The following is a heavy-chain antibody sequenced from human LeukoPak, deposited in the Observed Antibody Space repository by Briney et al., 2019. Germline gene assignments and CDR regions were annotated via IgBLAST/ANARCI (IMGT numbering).Heavy chain of an antibody. CDR2: IYYSGST. D-gene: IGHD3-22*01. CDR1: GGSISSYY. CDR3: ARQPGYYDSSGNPWFDP. V-gene: IGHV4-59*08. Sequence: SGTLSLTCTVSGGSISSYYWSWIRQPPVKELEWIGYIYYSGSTNYNPSLKSRVTISVDTSKNQFSLKLSSVTAADTAVYYCARQPGYYDSSGNPWFDPWGQGTLVTVSS. J-gene: IGHJ5*02.